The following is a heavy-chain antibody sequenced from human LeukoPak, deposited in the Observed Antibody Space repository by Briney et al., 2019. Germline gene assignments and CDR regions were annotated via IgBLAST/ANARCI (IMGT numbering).Heavy chain of an antibody. CDR1: GYTFTGYY. Sequence: ASVKVSCKASGYTFTGYYMHWVRQAPGQGLDWMGWINPNSGGTNYAQKFQGRVTMTRDTSISTAYMELSRLRSDDTAVYYCALLEWSPTWDWFDPWGQGTLVTVSS. D-gene: IGHD3-3*01. CDR3: ALLEWSPTWDWFDP. V-gene: IGHV1-2*02. J-gene: IGHJ5*02. CDR2: INPNSGGT.